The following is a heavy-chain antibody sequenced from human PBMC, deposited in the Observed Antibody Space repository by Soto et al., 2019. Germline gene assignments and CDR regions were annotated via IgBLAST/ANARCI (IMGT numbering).Heavy chain of an antibody. CDR3: ARDLLRYCSSTSCSSLGY. V-gene: IGHV3-33*01. CDR2: IWYDGSNK. Sequence: GRALRLSCAASGFTFSSYGMHWVRQAPGKGLEWVAVIWYDGSNKYYADSVKGRFTISRDNSKNTLYLQMNSLRAEDTAVYYCARDLLRYCSSTSCSSLGYWGQGTLVTVSS. D-gene: IGHD2-2*01. CDR1: GFTFSSYG. J-gene: IGHJ4*02.